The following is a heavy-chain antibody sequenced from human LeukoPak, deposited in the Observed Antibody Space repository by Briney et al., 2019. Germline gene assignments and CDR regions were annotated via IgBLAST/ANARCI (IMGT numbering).Heavy chain of an antibody. V-gene: IGHV3-21*06. Sequence: KSGGSLRLSCAASGFTFSSYSMNWVRQAPGKGLEWVSSISSSSSHIYYADSVKGRFTISRDNAKNSLYLQMNSLRAEDTAVYYCAIDTAMAHWGQGTLVTVSS. D-gene: IGHD5-18*01. J-gene: IGHJ4*02. CDR2: ISSSSSHI. CDR3: AIDTAMAH. CDR1: GFTFSSYS.